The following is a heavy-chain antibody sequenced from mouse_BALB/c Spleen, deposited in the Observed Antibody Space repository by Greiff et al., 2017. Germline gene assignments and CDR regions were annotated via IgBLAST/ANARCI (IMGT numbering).Heavy chain of an antibody. J-gene: IGHJ2*01. CDR3: AREEVRRFDY. D-gene: IGHD2-14*01. V-gene: IGHV3-6*02. Sequence: VQLKESGPGLVKPSQSLSLTCSVTGYSITSGYYWNWIRQFPGNKLEWMGYISYDGSNNYNPSLKNRISITRDTSKNQFFLKLNSVTTEDTATYYCAREEVRRFDYWGQGTTLTVSS. CDR2: ISYDGSN. CDR1: GYSITSGYY.